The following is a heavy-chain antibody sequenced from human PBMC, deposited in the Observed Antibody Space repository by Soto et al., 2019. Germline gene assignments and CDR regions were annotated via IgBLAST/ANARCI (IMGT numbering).Heavy chain of an antibody. D-gene: IGHD3-9*01. CDR2: IYWDDDK. Sequence: QITLKESGPTLVKPTQTLTLTCTFSGFSLSTSGVGVGWIRQPPGKALEWLALIYWDDDKRYTPSLKSRLTITKDTSKTQVVLTMTNMDPVDTATYYCAHTDRYFDWVDYWGQGTLVTVSS. CDR3: AHTDRYFDWVDY. CDR1: GFSLSTSGVG. V-gene: IGHV2-5*02. J-gene: IGHJ4*02.